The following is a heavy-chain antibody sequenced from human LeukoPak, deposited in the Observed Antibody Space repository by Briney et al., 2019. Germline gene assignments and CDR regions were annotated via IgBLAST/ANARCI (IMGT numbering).Heavy chain of an antibody. V-gene: IGHV4-31*03. D-gene: IGHD3-10*01. CDR3: ARDLYGSGSYFSH. CDR2: IYYSGST. CDR1: GGSISSGGYY. Sequence: SQTLSLTCTVSGGSISSGGYYWSWMRQHPGKGLEWIGYIYYSGSTYYNPSLKSRVTISVDTSKNQFSLKLSSVTAADTAVYYCARDLYGSGSYFSHWGQGTLVTVSS. J-gene: IGHJ4*02.